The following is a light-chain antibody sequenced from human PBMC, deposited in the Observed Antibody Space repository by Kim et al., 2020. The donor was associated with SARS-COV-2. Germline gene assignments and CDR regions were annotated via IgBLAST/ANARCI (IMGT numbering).Light chain of an antibody. Sequence: QSALTQPASVSGSPGQSITISCTGTSSDIGGYDYVSWYQQHPGNAPKLMIYDVTKRPSGVSNRFSGSKSGNTASLTISGLQAEDEADYYCSSYTNSNTFEVFGGGTKLTVL. CDR3: SSYTNSNTFEV. V-gene: IGLV2-14*03. J-gene: IGLJ3*02. CDR1: SSDIGGYDY. CDR2: DVT.